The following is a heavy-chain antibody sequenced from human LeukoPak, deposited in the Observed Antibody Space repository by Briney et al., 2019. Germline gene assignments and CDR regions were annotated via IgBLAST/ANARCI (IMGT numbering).Heavy chain of an antibody. Sequence: GGSLRLSCAASGFTFSSYAMTWVRQAPGKGLEWVSTISNGGGYTYYADSVKGRFTISRDNSKNTVYLQMNSLRAEDTALYYCAKAFSGSGWYYFDYWGQGTLVTASS. D-gene: IGHD6-19*01. CDR1: GFTFSSYA. CDR2: ISNGGGYT. CDR3: AKAFSGSGWYYFDY. V-gene: IGHV3-23*01. J-gene: IGHJ4*02.